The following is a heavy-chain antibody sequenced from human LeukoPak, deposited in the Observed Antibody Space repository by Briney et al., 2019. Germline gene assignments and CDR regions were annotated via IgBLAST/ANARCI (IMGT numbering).Heavy chain of an antibody. CDR3: ARVRSYYDGSAYDY. J-gene: IGHJ4*02. CDR2: ISAYNGNT. V-gene: IGHV1-18*01. D-gene: IGHD3-22*01. Sequence: VASVKVSCKASVYTFTSYGISWVRQAPGQGLEWMGWISAYNGNTNYAQKLQGRVTMTTDTSTSTAYMEMRSLRSDDTAVYYCARVRSYYDGSAYDYWGQGTLVTVSS. CDR1: VYTFTSYG.